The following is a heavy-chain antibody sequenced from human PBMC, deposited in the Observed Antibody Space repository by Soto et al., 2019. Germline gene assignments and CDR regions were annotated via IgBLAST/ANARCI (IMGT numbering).Heavy chain of an antibody. CDR3: AKDTSSSPYYMDV. J-gene: IGHJ6*03. V-gene: IGHV3-23*01. Sequence: EVPVLESGGGLVQPGGSLRLSCASSGFTFSNFAMSWVRHAPGKGLEWVSEVSGSTGSTYYADSVKGRFTISRDNSKNTLHLQMNSLRAEDTAVYYCAKDTSSSPYYMDVWGKGTTVTVSS. D-gene: IGHD2-2*01. CDR1: GFTFSNFA. CDR2: VSGSTGST.